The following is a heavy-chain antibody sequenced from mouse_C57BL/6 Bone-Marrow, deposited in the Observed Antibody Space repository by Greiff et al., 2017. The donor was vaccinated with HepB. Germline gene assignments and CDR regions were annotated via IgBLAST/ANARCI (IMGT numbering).Heavy chain of an antibody. CDR1: GFTFSGFW. J-gene: IGHJ3*01. Sequence: EVNVVESGGGLVQPGGSRGLSCEGSGFTFSGFWMSWVRQTPGKTLEWIGDINSDGSAINYAPSIKDRFTIFRDNDKSTLYLQMSNVRSEDTATYFCMRSPSYWGQGTLVTVSA. CDR3: MRSPSY. V-gene: IGHV11-2*01. CDR2: INSDGSAI.